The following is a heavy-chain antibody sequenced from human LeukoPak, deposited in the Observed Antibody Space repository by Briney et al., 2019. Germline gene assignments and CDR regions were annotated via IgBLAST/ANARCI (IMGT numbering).Heavy chain of an antibody. Sequence: SGPTLVNPTQTLTLTCTFSGFSLSTSGVGVGWIRQPPGKALEWLAHIYLEDDQRYTPPLKSRLTITKDTSTKQMFLTVTNMDPVDTATYFCAHSGGDYGEDNFDYWGQGTLVTVSS. J-gene: IGHJ4*02. CDR2: IYLEDDQ. D-gene: IGHD4-17*01. V-gene: IGHV2-5*02. CDR3: AHSGGDYGEDNFDY. CDR1: GFSLSTSGVG.